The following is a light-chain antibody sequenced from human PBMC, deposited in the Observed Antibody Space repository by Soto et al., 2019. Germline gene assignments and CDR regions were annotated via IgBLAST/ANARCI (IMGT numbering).Light chain of an antibody. Sequence: QSVLTQPASVSGSPGQSITISCTGTSSDVGGYNDVSWYQQHPGKAPKLMIYEVSNRPSGVSNRFSGSKSGNTASLTISGLQAEDEADYYCSSYTSSSTYVFGTGTKVTV. CDR3: SSYTSSSTYV. J-gene: IGLJ1*01. V-gene: IGLV2-14*01. CDR2: EVS. CDR1: SSDVGGYND.